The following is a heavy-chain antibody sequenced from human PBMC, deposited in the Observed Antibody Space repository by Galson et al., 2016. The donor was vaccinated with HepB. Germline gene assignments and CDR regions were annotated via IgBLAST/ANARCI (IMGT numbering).Heavy chain of an antibody. CDR1: GLTFSSYT. V-gene: IGHV3-21*01. J-gene: IGHJ4*02. CDR2: ISTSSNYI. Sequence: SLRLSCAASGLTFSSYTMNWVRPAPGKGLEWVSSISTSSNYIYYADSVKGRFTISRDNAKNSVYLQMNSLRAEDTALYYCATGYSSSYFDSWGQGTLVTVSS. D-gene: IGHD6-13*01. CDR3: ATGYSSSYFDS.